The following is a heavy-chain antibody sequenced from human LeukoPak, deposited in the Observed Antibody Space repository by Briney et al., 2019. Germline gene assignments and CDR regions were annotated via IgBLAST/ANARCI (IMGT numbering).Heavy chain of an antibody. CDR3: AREQEVYAFDS. Sequence: SETLSLTCTVSGYSISSGYYWGWIRPPPGKGLEWIGYIYYSGSTNYNPSLKSRVTISVDTSKNQFSLKLSSVTAADTAVYYCAREQEVYAFDSWGQGTMVTVSS. J-gene: IGHJ3*02. V-gene: IGHV4-61*01. CDR1: GYSISSGYY. D-gene: IGHD5/OR15-5a*01. CDR2: IYYSGST.